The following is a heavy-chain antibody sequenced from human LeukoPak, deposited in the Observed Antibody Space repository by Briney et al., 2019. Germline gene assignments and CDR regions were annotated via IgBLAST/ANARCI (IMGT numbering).Heavy chain of an antibody. CDR1: GFTFDDYA. D-gene: IGHD5-24*01. CDR3: AKDKGNWLQLCDY. Sequence: PGRSLRLSCAASGFTFDDYAMHWVRQAPGKGLEWVSGISWNSGSIGYADSVKGRFTISRDNAKNSLYLQMNSLRAEDTALYYSAKDKGNWLQLCDYWGHGTLVTVSS. V-gene: IGHV3-9*01. CDR2: ISWNSGSI. J-gene: IGHJ4*01.